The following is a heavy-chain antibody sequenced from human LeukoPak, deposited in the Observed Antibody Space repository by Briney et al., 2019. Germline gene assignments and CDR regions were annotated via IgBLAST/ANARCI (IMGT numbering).Heavy chain of an antibody. D-gene: IGHD3-22*01. CDR3: ARDYYDSSGFGAFDI. Sequence: ASVKVSCKASGYTFTGYYMHWVRQAPGQGLEWMGWINPNSGGTNYAQKFQGRVTMTRDTSISTAYMELSRLRSDDTAVYYCARDYYDSSGFGAFDIWGQGTMVTVSS. CDR1: GYTFTGYY. V-gene: IGHV1-2*02. J-gene: IGHJ3*02. CDR2: INPNSGGT.